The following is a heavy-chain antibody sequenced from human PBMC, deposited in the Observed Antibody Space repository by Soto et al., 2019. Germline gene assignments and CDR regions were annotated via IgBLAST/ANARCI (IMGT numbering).Heavy chain of an antibody. CDR3: ARHRYDGSGYYYYYGMDV. CDR1: GYNFTSYW. CDR2: IYPGDSDT. V-gene: IGHV5-51*01. D-gene: IGHD3-22*01. J-gene: IGHJ6*02. Sequence: GESLKISCKGSGYNFTSYWIGWVRQMPGKGLEWMGIIYPGDSDTRYSPSFQGQVTISADNAISTAYLQWSSLKASDTAMYYCARHRYDGSGYYYYYGMDVWGQGTTVTVSS.